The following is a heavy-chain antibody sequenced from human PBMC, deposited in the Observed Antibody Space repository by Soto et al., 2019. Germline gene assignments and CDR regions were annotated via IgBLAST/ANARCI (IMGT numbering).Heavy chain of an antibody. CDR3: ARDNGPYYGSGSYYSY. J-gene: IGHJ4*02. D-gene: IGHD3-10*01. Sequence: QVQLVEPGGGLVKPGGSLRLSCAASGFPFSDYYMSWIRQAPGQGLEWASYISSSSSYTNYADSVKGRFTISRDNAKNSLYLQMNSLRAEDTAVYYCARDNGPYYGSGSYYSYWGQGTLVTVSS. V-gene: IGHV3-11*05. CDR1: GFPFSDYY. CDR2: ISSSSSYT.